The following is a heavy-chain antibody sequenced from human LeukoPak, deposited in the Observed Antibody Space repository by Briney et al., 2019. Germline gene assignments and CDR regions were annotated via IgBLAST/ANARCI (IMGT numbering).Heavy chain of an antibody. CDR1: GFTFSNYW. D-gene: IGHD3-3*01. CDR3: ARALYDFWSGYYIANYMDV. CDR2: INTDGSST. V-gene: IGHV3-74*01. Sequence: PGGSLRLSCTASGFTFSNYWMHWVRPAPGKGLAWVSRINTDGSSTSYADSVKGRLTISRDNAKNTLFLQMNSLRAEDTAVYYCARALYDFWSGYYIANYMDVWGKGTPVTVSS. J-gene: IGHJ6*03.